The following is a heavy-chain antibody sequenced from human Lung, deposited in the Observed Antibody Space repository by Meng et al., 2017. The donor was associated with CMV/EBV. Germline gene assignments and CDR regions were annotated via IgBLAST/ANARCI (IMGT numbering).Heavy chain of an antibody. V-gene: IGHV1-8*03. CDR1: GYTFTSYD. J-gene: IGHJ6*02. D-gene: IGHD2-2*02. CDR3: ARATPLGYCSSTSCYTQDAYYGMDV. Sequence: SVXVSXXASGYTFTSYDINWVRQATGQGLEWMGWMNPNSGNTGYAQKFQGRVTITRNTSISTAYMELSSLRSEDTAVYYCARATPLGYCSSTSCYTQDAYYGMDVWGQRPTVTVSS. CDR2: MNPNSGNT.